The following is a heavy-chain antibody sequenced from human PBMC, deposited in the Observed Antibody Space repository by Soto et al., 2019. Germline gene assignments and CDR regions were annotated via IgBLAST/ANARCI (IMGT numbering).Heavy chain of an antibody. D-gene: IGHD3-22*01. CDR3: AAVATYDSSGYPFDY. CDR1: GFTFTSSA. CDR2: IVVGSGNT. V-gene: IGHV1-58*02. J-gene: IGHJ4*02. Sequence: ASVKVSCKASGFTFTSSAMQWVLQARGQRLEWIGWIVVGSGNTNYAQKFQERVTITRDMSTSTAYMELSSLRSEDTAVYYCAAVATYDSSGYPFDYWGQGTLVTVSS.